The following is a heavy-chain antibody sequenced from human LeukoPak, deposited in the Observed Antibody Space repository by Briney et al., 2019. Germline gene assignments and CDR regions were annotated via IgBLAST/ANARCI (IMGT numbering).Heavy chain of an antibody. D-gene: IGHD3-16*01. CDR1: GFTFSSYW. CDR2: IKQDGGEK. Sequence: GGSLRLSCAASGFTFSSYWMTWVRQAPGKGLEWVANIKQDGGEKYYVDFVKGRFTISRDNAQNTLFLQMTSLRVEDTAVYYCAKDMTGPDDSWGPGTLVTVSS. CDR3: AKDMTGPDDS. J-gene: IGHJ4*02. V-gene: IGHV3-7*01.